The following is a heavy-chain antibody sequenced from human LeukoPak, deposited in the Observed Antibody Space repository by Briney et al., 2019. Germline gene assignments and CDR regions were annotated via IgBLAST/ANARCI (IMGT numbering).Heavy chain of an antibody. J-gene: IGHJ4*02. CDR1: GFRFSSYW. V-gene: IGHV3-23*01. CDR2: ISPNGVIT. Sequence: PGGSLRLSCAASGFRFSSYWMSWVRQAPGKGLEWVSGISPNGVITYYADSVKGRFTISRDNSKGTVYLQMNSLRPEDTAVYYCAKDDAWLQYGNWGRGTLVTVSS. CDR3: AKDDAWLQYGN. D-gene: IGHD5-24*01.